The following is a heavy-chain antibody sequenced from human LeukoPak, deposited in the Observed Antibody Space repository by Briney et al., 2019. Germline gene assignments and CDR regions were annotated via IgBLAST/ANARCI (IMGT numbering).Heavy chain of an antibody. CDR3: ARVLDYYDSSGYIIPGY. CDR1: GYTFTSYG. D-gene: IGHD3-22*01. Sequence: GASVKVSCKASGYTFTSYGISWVRQAPGQGLEWMGWISAYNGNTNYAQKLQGRVTMTTDTSTSTAYMELRSLRSDDTAVYYCARVLDYYDSSGYIIPGYWGQGTLVTVSS. V-gene: IGHV1-18*01. J-gene: IGHJ4*02. CDR2: ISAYNGNT.